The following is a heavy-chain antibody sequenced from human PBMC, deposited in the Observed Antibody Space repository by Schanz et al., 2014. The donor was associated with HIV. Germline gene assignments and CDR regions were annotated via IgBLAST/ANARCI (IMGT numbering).Heavy chain of an antibody. CDR2: ISYDGSNK. V-gene: IGHV3-30*03. CDR3: ARDQGGITAAAPALYYYGMDV. CDR1: GFTFSTYG. J-gene: IGHJ6*02. D-gene: IGHD6-25*01. Sequence: QVQLVESGGGVVQPGRSLRLSCAASGFTFSTYGMHWVRQGPGKGLEWVAFISYDGSNKYYADSVKGRFTISRDNSKSTLYLHMNSLRAEDTAVYYCARDQGGITAAAPALYYYGMDVWGQGTTVTVSS.